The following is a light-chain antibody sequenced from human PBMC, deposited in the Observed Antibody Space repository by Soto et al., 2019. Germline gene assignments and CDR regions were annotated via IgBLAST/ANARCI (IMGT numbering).Light chain of an antibody. CDR2: AAS. V-gene: IGKV1-39*01. CDR3: QQSYSTPRT. CDR1: QIISSY. J-gene: IGKJ2*01. Sequence: DIQMTQSPSSLSASVGDRVTITGRASQIISSYLNWYQQKPGKAPKLLIYAASSLQSGVPSRFSGSGSGTDVTLTISSLQPDDFATYYCQQSYSTPRTFGQGTKLEIK.